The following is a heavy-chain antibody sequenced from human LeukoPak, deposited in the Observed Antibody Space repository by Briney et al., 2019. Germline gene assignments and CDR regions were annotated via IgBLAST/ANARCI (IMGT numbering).Heavy chain of an antibody. Sequence: GGSLRLSCAASGFTFDDYAMHWVRQAPGKGLECVSLISWDGGSTYYADSVKGRFTISRDNSKNSLYLQMNSLRAEDTALYYCAKEGLGELSFFDYWGQGTLVTVSS. J-gene: IGHJ4*02. CDR3: AKEGLGELSFFDY. D-gene: IGHD3-16*02. V-gene: IGHV3-43D*03. CDR2: ISWDGGST. CDR1: GFTFDDYA.